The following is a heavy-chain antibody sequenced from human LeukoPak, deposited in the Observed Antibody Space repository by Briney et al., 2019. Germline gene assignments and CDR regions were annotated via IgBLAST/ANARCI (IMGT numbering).Heavy chain of an antibody. V-gene: IGHV1-8*01. D-gene: IGHD3-10*01. CDR2: MNPNRGNT. CDR1: GYTFTRYN. CDR3: ARVKYYYGSGSYAYYYYYYYIDV. J-gene: IGHJ6*03. Sequence: ASVKVSCKASGYTFTRYNINCVRQTTGPGLEWMGWMNPNRGNTGYAQKFQGKGTKTRNTSIGTAYMELSRRSYEDTAVYYCARVKYYYGSGSYAYYYYYYYIDVWGKGTTVTISS.